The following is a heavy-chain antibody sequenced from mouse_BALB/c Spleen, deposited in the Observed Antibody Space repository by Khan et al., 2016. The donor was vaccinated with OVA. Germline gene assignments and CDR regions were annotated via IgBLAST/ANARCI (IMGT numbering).Heavy chain of an antibody. D-gene: IGHD1-2*01. Sequence: VQLQQSGPGLVKPSQSLSLTCTVTGYSITSGYGWNWIRQFPGNKLEWMGYISYSGSTNYNPSLKSRISITRDTSKNQFFLQLNSVTTEDTATYYCARTARIKYWGQGTTLTISS. CDR3: ARTARIKY. J-gene: IGHJ2*01. CDR1: GYSITSGYG. V-gene: IGHV3-2*02. CDR2: ISYSGST.